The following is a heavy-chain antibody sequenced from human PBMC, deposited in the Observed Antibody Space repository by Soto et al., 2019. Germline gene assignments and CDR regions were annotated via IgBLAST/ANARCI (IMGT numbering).Heavy chain of an antibody. CDR3: ATALGCRSTSCTLDY. J-gene: IGHJ4*02. Sequence: QAQLVQSGAEVKKPGSSVKVSCKTSGGTFGSYAFSWVRQAPGQGLEWMGGIIPVSGAAHYAQKFQGRVTSTADESTSTAYMELSSRRSQDTAVYYCATALGCRSTSCTLDYWGQGTRVIVSS. V-gene: IGHV1-69*01. D-gene: IGHD2-2*01. CDR2: IIPVSGAA. CDR1: GGTFGSYA.